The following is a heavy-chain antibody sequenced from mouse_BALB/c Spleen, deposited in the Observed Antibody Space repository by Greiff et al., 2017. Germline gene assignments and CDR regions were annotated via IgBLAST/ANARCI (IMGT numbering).Heavy chain of an antibody. V-gene: IGHV10-1*02. Sequence: EVKLVESGGGLVQPKGSLKLSCAASGFTFNTYAMNWVRQAPGKGLEWVARIRSKSNNYATYYADSVKDRFTISRDDSQSMLYLQMNNLKTEDTAMYYCVRHDFDYWGQGTTLTVSS. CDR3: VRHDFDY. J-gene: IGHJ2*01. CDR2: IRSKSNNYAT. CDR1: GFTFNTYA.